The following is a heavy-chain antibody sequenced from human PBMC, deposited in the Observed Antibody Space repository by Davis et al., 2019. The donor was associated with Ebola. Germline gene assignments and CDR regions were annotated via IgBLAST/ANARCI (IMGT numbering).Heavy chain of an antibody. Sequence: GGSLRLSCVASGLTVNSNYMTWVRQAPGKGLEWVSTIYRGGSTYYLDSVKGRFTISRDNSKNTLFLQMSSLRSEDTAVYYCARDNIELLPPATYYYYGMDVWGPGTTVTVSS. CDR2: IYRGGST. D-gene: IGHD2-15*01. CDR1: GLTVNSNY. CDR3: ARDNIELLPPATYYYYGMDV. V-gene: IGHV3-53*05. J-gene: IGHJ6*02.